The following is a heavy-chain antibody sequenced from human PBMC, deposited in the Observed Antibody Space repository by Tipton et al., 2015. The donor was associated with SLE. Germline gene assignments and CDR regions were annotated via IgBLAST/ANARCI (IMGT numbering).Heavy chain of an antibody. J-gene: IGHJ4*01. V-gene: IGHV4-31*03. Sequence: LRLSCTVSGGSISSGGYYWSWIRQHPGKGLEWIGYIYYSGSTYYNPSLKSRVTISVDTSKNQFSLKLSSVTAADTAVCYCARTTVSTIDLDYWGHGTLGTVAS. CDR2: IYYSGST. D-gene: IGHD4-17*01. CDR3: ARTTVSTIDLDY. CDR1: GGSISSGGYY.